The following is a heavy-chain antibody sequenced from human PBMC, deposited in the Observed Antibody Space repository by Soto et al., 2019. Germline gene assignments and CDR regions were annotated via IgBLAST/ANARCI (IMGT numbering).Heavy chain of an antibody. J-gene: IGHJ3*01. CDR3: AKDTVGGYSFWSGYYSDGLDV. Sequence: EVKLLESGGGLAQPGGSLRLSCVGSGFTFDSYAISWVRQAPGKGLQWISAISGNGAGTDYAHSVKGRFTISRDNSKNTVHLQMNSLRAEDTALYYWAKDTVGGYSFWSGYYSDGLDVWGQGTMVTVSS. CDR1: GFTFDSYA. V-gene: IGHV3-23*01. CDR2: ISGNGAGT. D-gene: IGHD3-3*01.